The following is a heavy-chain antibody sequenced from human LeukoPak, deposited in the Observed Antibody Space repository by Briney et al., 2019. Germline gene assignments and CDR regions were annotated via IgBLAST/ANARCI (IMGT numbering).Heavy chain of an antibody. D-gene: IGHD3-22*01. V-gene: IGHV1-69*13. CDR2: IIPIFGTA. Sequence: GASAKVSCKASGGTFSSYAISWVRQAPGQGLEWMGGIIPIFGTANYAQKFQGRVTITADESTSTAYMELSSLRSEDTAVYYCARGQFYDYYDSSGYYYPFDYWGQGTLVTVSS. CDR3: ARGQFYDYYDSSGYYYPFDY. CDR1: GGTFSSYA. J-gene: IGHJ4*02.